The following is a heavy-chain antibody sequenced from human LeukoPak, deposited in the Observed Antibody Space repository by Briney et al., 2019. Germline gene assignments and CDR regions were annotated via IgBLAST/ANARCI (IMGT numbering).Heavy chain of an antibody. CDR2: ISSSSSTI. J-gene: IGHJ6*03. D-gene: IGHD3-10*01. V-gene: IGHV3-48*01. CDR1: GFTFSSYS. Sequence: PGGSLRLSCAASGFTFSSYSMNWVRQAPGKGLEWVSYISSSSSTIYYADSVKGRFTISRDNAKNSLYLQMNSLRAEDTAVYYCARDEGYYGSGSSAHMDVWGKGTTVTISS. CDR3: ARDEGYYGSGSSAHMDV.